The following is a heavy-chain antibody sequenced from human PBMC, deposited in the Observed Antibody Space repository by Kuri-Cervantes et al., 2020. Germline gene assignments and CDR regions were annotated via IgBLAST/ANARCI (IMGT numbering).Heavy chain of an antibody. V-gene: IGHV3-23*01. D-gene: IGHD1-14*01. J-gene: IGHJ4*02. CDR2: ISPTGDTT. CDR1: GFTFSTSA. Sequence: GGSLRLSCAASGFTFSTSAMAWVRQAPGEGLECVSGISPTGDTTYYVDSVKGRFTISRDNSKNTLYLQINSLRAEDTALYYCAKDHQGVVPDCFDSWGQGTLVTVSS. CDR3: AKDHQGVVPDCFDS.